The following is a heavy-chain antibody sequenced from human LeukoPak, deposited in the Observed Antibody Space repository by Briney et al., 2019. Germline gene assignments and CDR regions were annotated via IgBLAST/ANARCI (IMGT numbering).Heavy chain of an antibody. V-gene: IGHV4-39*07. CDR3: ARGLRDGYNYIYSPFDY. D-gene: IGHD5-24*01. J-gene: IGHJ4*02. CDR1: GGSISSGGYY. Sequence: SETLSLTCTVSGGSISSGGYYWSWIRQPPGKGLEWIGEINHSGSTNYNPSLKSRVTISVDTSKNQFSLKLSSVTAADTAVYYCARGLRDGYNYIYSPFDYWGQGTLVTVSS. CDR2: INHSGST.